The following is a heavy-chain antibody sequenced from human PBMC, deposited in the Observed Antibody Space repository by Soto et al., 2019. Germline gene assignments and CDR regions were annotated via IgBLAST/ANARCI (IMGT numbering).Heavy chain of an antibody. V-gene: IGHV1-69*01. Sequence: QVQLVQSGAEVQKPVSSVKVSCKASGGTFSNYAISWVRQAPGQGLEWMGGIIPIFGTTNYAQKVQGRVTITADESTSTAYMELSSLRSEDTAVYYCAIDAIFGVVIRGIDYYYGLDVWGQGTTVTVSS. CDR3: AIDAIFGVVIRGIDYYYGLDV. J-gene: IGHJ6*02. D-gene: IGHD3-3*01. CDR1: GGTFSNYA. CDR2: IIPIFGTT.